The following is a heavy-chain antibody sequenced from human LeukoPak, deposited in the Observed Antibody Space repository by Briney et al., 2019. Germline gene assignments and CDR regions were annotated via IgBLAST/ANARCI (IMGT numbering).Heavy chain of an antibody. D-gene: IGHD3-3*01. V-gene: IGHV4-59*11. CDR1: GGSISSHY. Sequence: SETLSLTCTVSGGSISSHYWSWIRQPPGKGPEWIGYIYYSGSTNYNPSLKSRVTISVDTSKNQFSLKLSSVTAADTAVYYCARSFGVVTPFDYWGQGTLVTVSS. CDR2: IYYSGST. CDR3: ARSFGVVTPFDY. J-gene: IGHJ4*02.